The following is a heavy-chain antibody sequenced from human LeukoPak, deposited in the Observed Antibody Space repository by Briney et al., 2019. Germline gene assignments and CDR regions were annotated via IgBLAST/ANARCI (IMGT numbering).Heavy chain of an antibody. D-gene: IGHD6-19*01. V-gene: IGHV3-23*01. Sequence: PGGSLRLSCAASGFTFSSYAVAWVRQAPGKGLAWVSAISDSGGSTQYADSVKGRFTISRDNSKNTLYLQMNSLRAGDTAVYYCAKSLPGGWRFDYWGQGTLVTVSS. J-gene: IGHJ4*02. CDR1: GFTFSSYA. CDR3: AKSLPGGWRFDY. CDR2: ISDSGGST.